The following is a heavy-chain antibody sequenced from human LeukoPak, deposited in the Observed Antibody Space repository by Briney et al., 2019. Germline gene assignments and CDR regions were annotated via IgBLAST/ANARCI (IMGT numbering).Heavy chain of an antibody. CDR2: IYYSGST. Sequence: SETPSVTCTVPRGSISSHYWSWIPQPPRKGLEWIGHIYYSGSTNYNPSLKSRDTISVDTSKNQFSLKLSSVTAADTAVYYCARGIKAWNDNLYFFDFGGEGTLVTVSS. CDR1: RGSISSHY. CDR3: ARGIKAWNDNLYFFDF. V-gene: IGHV4-59*11. D-gene: IGHD1-1*01. J-gene: IGHJ4*02.